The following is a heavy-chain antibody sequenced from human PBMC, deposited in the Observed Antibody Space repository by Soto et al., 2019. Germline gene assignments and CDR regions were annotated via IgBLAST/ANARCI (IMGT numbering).Heavy chain of an antibody. Sequence: SETLSLTCAVYGGSFSSYRWSWIRQTPGKGLEWIGEINHLTTTNYNPSLKSRVIISLDTPKNQFSLKLSSVTAADTAVYYCARGYDTALAPIFWGQGILVTVSS. J-gene: IGHJ4*02. V-gene: IGHV4-34*01. CDR3: ARGYDTALAPIF. CDR2: INHLTTT. D-gene: IGHD5-18*01. CDR1: GGSFSSYR.